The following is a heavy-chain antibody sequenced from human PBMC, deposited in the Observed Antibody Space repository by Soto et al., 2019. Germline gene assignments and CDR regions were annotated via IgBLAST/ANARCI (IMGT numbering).Heavy chain of an antibody. CDR3: AKGGVRELGYVYGMDV. CDR2: ISGSGGST. CDR1: GFTFSSYA. Sequence: GGSLRLSCAASGFTFSSYAMSWVRQAPGKGLEWVSAISGSGGSTYYADSVKGRFTISRDNSKNTLYLQMNSLRAEDTAVYYCAKGGVRELGYVYGMDVWGQGTTVTVSS. D-gene: IGHD3-10*02. J-gene: IGHJ6*02. V-gene: IGHV3-23*01.